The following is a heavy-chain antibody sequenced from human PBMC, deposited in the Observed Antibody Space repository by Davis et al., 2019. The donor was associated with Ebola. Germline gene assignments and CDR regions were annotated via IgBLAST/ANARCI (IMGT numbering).Heavy chain of an antibody. J-gene: IGHJ4*02. CDR3: ARDTWYSGDDNGGD. D-gene: IGHD1-26*01. CDR2: INSDGSTT. V-gene: IGHV3-74*01. CDR1: GFTFSSYW. Sequence: GESLKISCAASGFTFSSYWMHWVRQAPGKGLVWVSHINSDGSTTSYADSVKGRFTVSRDNSRNILYLQMNSLRAEDTAVYYCARDTWYSGDDNGGDWGQGTLVTVSS.